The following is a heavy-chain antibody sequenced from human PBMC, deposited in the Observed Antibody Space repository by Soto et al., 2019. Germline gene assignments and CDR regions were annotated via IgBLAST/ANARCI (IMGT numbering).Heavy chain of an antibody. D-gene: IGHD6-19*01. CDR3: ARTSSGWPQNWFDP. CDR2: INWNGGST. J-gene: IGHJ5*02. V-gene: IGHV3-20*04. Sequence: PGGSLRLSCAASGFTFDDYGMSWVRQAPGKGLEWVSGINWNGGSTGYADSVKGRFTISRDNAKNSLYLQMNSLRAEDTALYYCARTSSGWPQNWFDPWGQGTLVTVSS. CDR1: GFTFDDYG.